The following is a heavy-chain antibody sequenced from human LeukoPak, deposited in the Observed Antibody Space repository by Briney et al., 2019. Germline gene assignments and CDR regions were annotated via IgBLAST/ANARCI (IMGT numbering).Heavy chain of an antibody. CDR3: ARCNAETYGDFDY. Sequence: PSETLSLTCTVSGGTISSGSYYWSWFRQPAGKGLEWIGRIYASGSTNYNPSLKSRVTISVDTSKNQFSLKLSSVTAADTAVYYCARCNAETYGDFDYWGQGTLVTFSS. D-gene: IGHD4-17*01. V-gene: IGHV4-61*02. CDR2: IYASGST. CDR1: GGTISSGSYY. J-gene: IGHJ4*02.